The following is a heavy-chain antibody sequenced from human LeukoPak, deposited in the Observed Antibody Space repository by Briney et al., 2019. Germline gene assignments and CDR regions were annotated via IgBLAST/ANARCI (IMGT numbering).Heavy chain of an antibody. CDR1: GYSISSGYY. V-gene: IGHV4-38-2*02. Sequence: PSETLSLTCVVSGYSISSGYYWGWIRQPPGKGLEWIGSIYQSGSTYYNPSLKSRVTISVDTSKNQFSLKLSSVTAADTAVYYCARDQAAYSSGWYSNFDHWGQGTLVTVSS. J-gene: IGHJ4*02. CDR3: ARDQAAYSSGWYSNFDH. D-gene: IGHD6-19*01. CDR2: IYQSGST.